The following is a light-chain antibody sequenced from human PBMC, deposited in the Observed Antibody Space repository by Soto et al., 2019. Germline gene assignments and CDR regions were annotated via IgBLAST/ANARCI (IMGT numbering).Light chain of an antibody. CDR2: WAS. CDR3: QQYYSTPQT. V-gene: IGKV4-1*01. J-gene: IGKJ2*01. Sequence: DIVMTQSPDSLAVSLGERATINCKSIQSVLYNSNAKHYLAWYQQKPGQPPKLLIYWASTRESGVPDRFSGSGSGTDFTLTISSLQAEDVAVYYCQQYYSTPQTFGQGTKLEIK. CDR1: QSVLYNSNAKHY.